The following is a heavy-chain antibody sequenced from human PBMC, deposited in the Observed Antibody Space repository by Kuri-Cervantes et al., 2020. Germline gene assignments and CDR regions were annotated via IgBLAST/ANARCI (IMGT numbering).Heavy chain of an antibody. CDR3: ARESGYDPGDNWFDP. CDR1: GYSISSGYY. J-gene: IGHJ5*02. CDR2: IYHSGST. Sequence: SETLSLTCTVSGYSISSGYYWGWIRQPPGKGLEWIGSIYHSGSTYYNPSLKSRVTISVDTSKNQFSLKLSSVTAADTAVYYCARESGYDPGDNWFDPWGQGTLVTVSS. D-gene: IGHD5-12*01. V-gene: IGHV4-38-2*02.